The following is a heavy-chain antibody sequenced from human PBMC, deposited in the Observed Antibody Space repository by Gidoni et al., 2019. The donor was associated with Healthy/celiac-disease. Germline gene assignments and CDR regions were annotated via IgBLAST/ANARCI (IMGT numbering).Heavy chain of an antibody. Sequence: QVQLVQSGAEVKKPGASVTVSCMASVSTFTSYYMHWVRQAPGQGLEWMGIINPSGGSTSYAQKFQGRVTMTRDTSTSTVYMELSSLRSEDTAVYYCALGTVTYSPFDYWGQGTLVTVSS. V-gene: IGHV1-46*01. CDR3: ALGTVTYSPFDY. CDR2: INPSGGST. CDR1: VSTFTSYY. J-gene: IGHJ4*02. D-gene: IGHD4-4*01.